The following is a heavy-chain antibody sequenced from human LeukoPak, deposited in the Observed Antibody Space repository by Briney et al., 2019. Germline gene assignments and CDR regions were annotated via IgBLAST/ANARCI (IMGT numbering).Heavy chain of an antibody. D-gene: IGHD3-10*01. Sequence: ASAKVSCKASGYTFTDYYIHWVRQAPGQGLEWMGRINPSSGGANYAQKFQGRVTMTRDTSISTAYMELRRLRSDDAAVYYCARVRFGELAFDYWGQGTLVTVSS. V-gene: IGHV1-2*06. CDR2: INPSSGGA. CDR1: GYTFTDYY. J-gene: IGHJ4*02. CDR3: ARVRFGELAFDY.